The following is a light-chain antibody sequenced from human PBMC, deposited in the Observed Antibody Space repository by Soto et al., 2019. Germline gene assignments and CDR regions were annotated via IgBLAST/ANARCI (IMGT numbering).Light chain of an antibody. J-gene: IGLJ3*02. CDR1: SSDVGGYNY. Sequence: QSVLTQPASVSGSPGQSITISCTGTSSDVGGYNYVSWYQQHPGKAPKLMIYDVSYRPSGVSNRFSGSKSGNTASLTISGLQADDEPDYYSSSYTSSSTVVFGGGTKLTVL. CDR3: SSYTSSSTVV. V-gene: IGLV2-14*03. CDR2: DVS.